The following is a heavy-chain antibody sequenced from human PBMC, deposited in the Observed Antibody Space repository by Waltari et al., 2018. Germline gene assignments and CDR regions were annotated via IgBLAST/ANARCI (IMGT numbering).Heavy chain of an antibody. D-gene: IGHD1-26*01. V-gene: IGHV3-9*01. CDR1: GFTFDDYA. J-gene: IGHJ4*02. CDR2: ISWNSGSI. CDR3: AKDSSRYYRARFDY. Sequence: EVQLVESGGGLVQLGRSLRLSCPASGFTFDDYAMHWVRQAPGKGLEWVSGISWNSGSIGYADAVKGRFTISRDNAKNSLYLQMNSLRAEDTALYYCAKDSSRYYRARFDYWGQGTLVTVSS.